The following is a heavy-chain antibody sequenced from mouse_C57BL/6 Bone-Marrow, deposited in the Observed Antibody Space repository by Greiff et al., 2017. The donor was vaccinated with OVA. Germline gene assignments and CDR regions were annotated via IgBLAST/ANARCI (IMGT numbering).Heavy chain of an antibody. J-gene: IGHJ3*01. CDR2: INPNYGTT. V-gene: IGHV1-39*01. Sequence: VQLQQSGPELVKPGASVKISCKASGYSFTDYNMNWVKQSNGKSLEWIGVINPNYGTTSYNQKCKGKATLTGDQSSSTAYMQLNSLTSEDSAVYYCARNHYGRVAWFAYWGQGTLVTVSA. CDR1: GYSFTDYN. D-gene: IGHD1-1*01. CDR3: ARNHYGRVAWFAY.